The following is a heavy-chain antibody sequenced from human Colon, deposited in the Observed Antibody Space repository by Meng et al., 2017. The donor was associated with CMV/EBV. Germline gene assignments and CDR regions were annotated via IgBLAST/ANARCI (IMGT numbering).Heavy chain of an antibody. J-gene: IGHJ4*02. V-gene: IGHV3-23*01. CDR3: ARDMGFLGGTFDY. CDR2: ISGSGGST. CDR1: GFTFSSYA. Sequence: GESLKISCAASGFTFSSYAMSWVRQAPGKGLEWVSAISGSGGSTYYADSVKGRFTISRDDARDSLYLQLNSLRADDTALYYCARDMGFLGGTFDYWGQGTLVTVSS. D-gene: IGHD1-26*01.